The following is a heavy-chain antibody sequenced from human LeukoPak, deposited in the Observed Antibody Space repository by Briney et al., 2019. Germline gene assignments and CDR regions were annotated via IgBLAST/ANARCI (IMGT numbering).Heavy chain of an antibody. D-gene: IGHD3-22*01. Sequence: GGSLRLSCAASGFTFSSYGMHWVRQAPGKGLEWVAFIRYDGSNKYYADSVKGRFTISRDNSKNTLYLQMNSLRAEYTAVYYCAKEGTRPMYYYDSSGYCDYWGQGTLVTVSS. CDR3: AKEGTRPMYYYDSSGYCDY. CDR1: GFTFSSYG. J-gene: IGHJ4*02. V-gene: IGHV3-30*02. CDR2: IRYDGSNK.